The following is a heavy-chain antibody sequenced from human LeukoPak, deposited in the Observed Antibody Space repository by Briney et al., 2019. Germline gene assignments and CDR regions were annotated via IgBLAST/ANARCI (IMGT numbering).Heavy chain of an antibody. J-gene: IGHJ4*02. V-gene: IGHV1-69*13. CDR1: GGTFSSYA. CDR2: IIPIFGTA. CDR3: AGSGDIVATKSFDY. Sequence: SVKVSCKASGGTFSSYAISWVRQAPGQGLEWMGGIIPIFGTANYAQKFQGRVTITADESTSTAYMELSSLRSEDTAVYYCAGSGDIVATKSFDYWGQGTLVTVSS. D-gene: IGHD5-12*01.